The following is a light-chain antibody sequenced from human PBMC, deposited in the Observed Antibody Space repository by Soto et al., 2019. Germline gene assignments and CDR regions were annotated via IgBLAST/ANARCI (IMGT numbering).Light chain of an antibody. CDR3: HQYDIFKWT. CDR2: RAS. Sequence: IVTTDSTGSLSESPWERPTLACRASRSXNSNLAWYQQKPGQAPRILXDRASSSENGCPDRLSGSGSGTDFTLPIIRPDPNDCDMYYWHQYDIFKWTFGQGTKVDI. J-gene: IGKJ1*01. CDR1: RSXNSN. V-gene: IGKV3-20*01.